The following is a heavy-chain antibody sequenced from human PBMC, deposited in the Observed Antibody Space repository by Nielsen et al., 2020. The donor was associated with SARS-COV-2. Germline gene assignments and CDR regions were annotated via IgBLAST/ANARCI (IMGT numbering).Heavy chain of an antibody. Sequence: SETLSLTCAVHGASFTAYHWSWIRQSPGRGLEWIGEINHNGRANYNPSLKSRVMMSVDTSKGHFSLDVTSVTAADTAVYFCVRVLAASSGSYYLPTFDYWGQGSQVTVSS. CDR2: INHNGRA. D-gene: IGHD3-10*01. J-gene: IGHJ4*02. CDR1: GASFTAYH. CDR3: VRVLAASSGSYYLPTFDY. V-gene: IGHV4-34*01.